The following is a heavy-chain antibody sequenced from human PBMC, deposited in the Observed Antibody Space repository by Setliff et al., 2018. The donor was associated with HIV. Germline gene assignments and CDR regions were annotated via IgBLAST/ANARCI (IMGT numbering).Heavy chain of an antibody. CDR1: GYTFTSYY. Sequence: ASVKVSCKASGYTFTSYYMHWVRQAPGQGLEWMGCINLNTGNTNYAQKFQGRVTITADKSTSTAYMELSSLRSEDTAVYYCARGHYYDSSGYFRPLGYWGQGTLVTVSS. J-gene: IGHJ4*02. D-gene: IGHD3-22*01. V-gene: IGHV1-2*02. CDR3: ARGHYYDSSGYFRPLGY. CDR2: INLNTGNT.